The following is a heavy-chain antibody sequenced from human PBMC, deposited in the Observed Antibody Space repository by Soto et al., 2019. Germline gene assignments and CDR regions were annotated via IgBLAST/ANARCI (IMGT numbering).Heavy chain of an antibody. CDR1: GGTFSSYA. V-gene: IGHV1-69*06. J-gene: IGHJ4*02. D-gene: IGHD5-12*01. CDR2: IIPIFGTA. CDR3: ARARYSGYVYFDY. Sequence: GASVKVSCKASGGTFSSYAISWVRQAPGQGLEWMGGIIPIFGTANYAQKFQGRVTITADKSTSTAYMELSSLRSEDTAVYYCARARYSGYVYFDYWGQGTLVTVSS.